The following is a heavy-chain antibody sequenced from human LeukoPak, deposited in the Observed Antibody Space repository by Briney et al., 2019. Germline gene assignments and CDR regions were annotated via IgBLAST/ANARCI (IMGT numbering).Heavy chain of an antibody. V-gene: IGHV3-30*04. CDR2: ISYDGSNK. J-gene: IGHJ4*02. Sequence: GGSLRLSCAASGFTFSSYAMHWVRQAPGKGLEWEALISYDGSNKYFADSVKGRFTISRDNSKNTLYLQMNSLRAEDTAIYYCARDLSSGGSYYFDYWGQGTLVTVSS. CDR3: ARDLSSGGSYYFDY. D-gene: IGHD2-15*01. CDR1: GFTFSSYA.